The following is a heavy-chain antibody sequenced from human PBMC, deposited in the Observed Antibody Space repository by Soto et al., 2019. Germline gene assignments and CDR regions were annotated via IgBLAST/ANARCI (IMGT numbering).Heavy chain of an antibody. Sequence: ASVKVSCKASGYTFTSYYMHWVRQAPGQGLEWMGIINPSGGSTSYAQKFQGRVTMTRDTSTSTVYMELSSLRSEDTAVYYCARGRHAAAAGTRGWFDPWSQGTLVTVSS. J-gene: IGHJ5*02. CDR2: INPSGGST. CDR1: GYTFTSYY. D-gene: IGHD6-13*01. CDR3: ARGRHAAAAGTRGWFDP. V-gene: IGHV1-46*01.